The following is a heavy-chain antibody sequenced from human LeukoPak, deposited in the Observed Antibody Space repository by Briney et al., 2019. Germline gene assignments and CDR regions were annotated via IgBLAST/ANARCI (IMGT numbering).Heavy chain of an antibody. V-gene: IGHV3-30*02. D-gene: IGHD3-10*01. CDR2: IRSDGSNK. Sequence: PGGSLRLSCAASGFTFSNYGMHWVRQAPGKGLEWMAFIRSDGSNKYYAGSVKGRFTISRDNSKNTLYLQMNSLRVEDTAVYYCARLSAYYYGSHFYYYMDVWGKGTTVTVSS. CDR3: ARLSAYYYGSHFYYYMDV. CDR1: GFTFSNYG. J-gene: IGHJ6*03.